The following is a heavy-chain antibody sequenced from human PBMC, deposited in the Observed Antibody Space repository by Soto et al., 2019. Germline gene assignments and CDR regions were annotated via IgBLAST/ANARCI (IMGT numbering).Heavy chain of an antibody. CDR3: ARDYLAAAGTGWYDP. Sequence: GGSLRLSCAASGFTFSSYSMNWVRQAPGKGLEWVSSISSSSSYIYYADSVKGRFTISRDNAKNSLYLQMNSLRAEDTAVYYCARDYLAAAGTGWYDPWGQGTLVTVPS. V-gene: IGHV3-21*01. CDR1: GFTFSSYS. D-gene: IGHD6-13*01. CDR2: ISSSSSYI. J-gene: IGHJ5*02.